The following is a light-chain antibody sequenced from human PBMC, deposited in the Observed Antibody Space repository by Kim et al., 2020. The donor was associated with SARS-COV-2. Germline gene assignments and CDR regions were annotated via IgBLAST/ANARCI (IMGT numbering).Light chain of an antibody. J-gene: IGKJ1*01. CDR1: QGISSW. Sequence: DIQMTQSPSSLSASVRDRVTFTCRASQGISSWLAWYQQKPGKAPKLLIYAASTLETGVPSRFSGSGSGTEFTLTISSLQPDDFATYYCQQYNSYPWTFGPGTKVDIK. V-gene: IGKV1D-16*01. CDR3: QQYNSYPWT. CDR2: AAS.